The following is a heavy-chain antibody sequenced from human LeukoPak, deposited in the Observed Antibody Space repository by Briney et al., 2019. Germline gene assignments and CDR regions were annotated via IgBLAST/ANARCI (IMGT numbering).Heavy chain of an antibody. CDR2: IIPFLGIA. J-gene: IGHJ4*02. Sequence: PGEVSFKASGGTFNRYNIRWGPQAPGKRPEGKGRIIPFLGIANYAQKFQGRVTITADKSTSTAYMELSSLRSEDTAVYYCARGDYDSSGYYFPFDYWGQGTLVTVSS. V-gene: IGHV1-69*02. CDR3: ARGDYDSSGYYFPFDY. D-gene: IGHD3-22*01. CDR1: GGTFNRYN.